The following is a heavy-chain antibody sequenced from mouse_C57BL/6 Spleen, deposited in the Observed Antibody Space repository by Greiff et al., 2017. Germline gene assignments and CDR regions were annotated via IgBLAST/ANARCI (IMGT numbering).Heavy chain of an antibody. Sequence: VQLQQSGTVLARPGASVKMSCTTSGYTFTSYWMHWVHQRPGQGLEWIGAIYTGNSDTSYNQKFKGKAKLTAVTSASTAYMELSSQTNEDSAVYYYTRRDDYDVPDYWGQSTTLTVAS. CDR3: TRRDDYDVPDY. CDR1: GYTFTSYW. J-gene: IGHJ2*01. D-gene: IGHD2-4*01. V-gene: IGHV1-5*01. CDR2: IYTGNSDT.